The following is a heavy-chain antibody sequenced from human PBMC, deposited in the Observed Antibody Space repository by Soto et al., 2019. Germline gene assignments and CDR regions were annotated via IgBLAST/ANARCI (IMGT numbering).Heavy chain of an antibody. CDR2: ISWYSGSI. CDR1: GFTFDDYA. CDR3: AKADCSGGSCYGLVFDY. Sequence: EVQLVESGGGLVQPGRSLRLSCAASGFTFDDYAMHWVRQAPGKGLEWVSGISWYSGSIGYADSVKGRFTISRDNAKNSLYLQMNSLRAEDTALYYCAKADCSGGSCYGLVFDYWGQGTLVTVSS. J-gene: IGHJ4*02. V-gene: IGHV3-9*01. D-gene: IGHD2-15*01.